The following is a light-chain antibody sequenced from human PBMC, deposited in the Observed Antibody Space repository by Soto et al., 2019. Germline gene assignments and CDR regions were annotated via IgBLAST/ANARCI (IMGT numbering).Light chain of an antibody. J-gene: IGKJ4*01. Sequence: EIVLSQSPGTLSLSPGERATLSCRASQSVSGSSLAWYQQKPGQAPRLLIYGASSRATDIPDRFSGSGSGTDFTLTICRLEPEDFAVYFCQQYGSLLTFGGGTKVEIK. CDR3: QQYGSLLT. V-gene: IGKV3-20*01. CDR1: QSVSGSS. CDR2: GAS.